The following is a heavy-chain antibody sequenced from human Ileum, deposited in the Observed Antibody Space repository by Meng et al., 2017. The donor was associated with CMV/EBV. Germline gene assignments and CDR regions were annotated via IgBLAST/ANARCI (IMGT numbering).Heavy chain of an antibody. J-gene: IGHJ4*02. V-gene: IGHV4-39*07. Sequence: LEPQEAGPGLVKPSETLSLTCTVSGDSISSGDYFWGWIRQPPKGLEWVASITYSGTTYYNPSLKSRVTMSVDTSKNQFSLKLNSVTAADTAVYYCVRASITMIDYWGQGTLVTVSS. CDR3: VRASITMIDY. CDR2: ITYSGTT. CDR1: GDSISSGDYF. D-gene: IGHD3-22*01.